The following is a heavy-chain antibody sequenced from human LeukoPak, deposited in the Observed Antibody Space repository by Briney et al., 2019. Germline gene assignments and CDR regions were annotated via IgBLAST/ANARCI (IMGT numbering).Heavy chain of an antibody. D-gene: IGHD6-13*01. CDR2: INPNSGGT. Sequence: ASVKVSCKASGYTFTGYYMHWVRQAPGQGLEWMGWINPNSGGTNYAQKFQGRVTMTRDTSISTAYMELSRLRSDDTALYYCAKDVAAAGTGTSAFDYWGQGTLVAVSS. CDR1: GYTFTGYY. V-gene: IGHV1-2*02. J-gene: IGHJ4*02. CDR3: AKDVAAAGTGTSAFDY.